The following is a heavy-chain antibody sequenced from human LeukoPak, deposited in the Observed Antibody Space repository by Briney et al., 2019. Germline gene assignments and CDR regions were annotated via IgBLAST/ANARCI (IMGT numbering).Heavy chain of an antibody. CDR1: GGSISSSSYY. D-gene: IGHD2-15*01. V-gene: IGHV4-39*07. CDR2: IYYSGST. Sequence: SETLSLTCTVSGGSISSSSYYWGWIRQPPGKGLEWIGSIYYSGSTYYNPSLKSRVTISVDTSKNQFSLKLSSVTAADTAVYYCARIRNGRYCSGGSCYYYDSSGYAYWGQGTLVTVSS. CDR3: ARIRNGRYCSGGSCYYYDSSGYAY. J-gene: IGHJ4*02.